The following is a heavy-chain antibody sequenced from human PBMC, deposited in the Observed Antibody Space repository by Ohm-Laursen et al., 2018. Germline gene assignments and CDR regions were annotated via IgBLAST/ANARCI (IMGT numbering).Heavy chain of an antibody. CDR1: GFTFSDYY. D-gene: IGHD3-10*01. V-gene: IGHV3-11*01. CDR3: ASPEELPRV. CDR2: ISSSGSTI. Sequence: SLRLSCTASGFTFSDYYMSWIRQAPGEGLEWVSYISSSGSTIYYADSVKGRFTISRDNAKNSLSLQMNSLRAEDTAVYYCASPEELPRVWGQGTLVTVSS. J-gene: IGHJ4*02.